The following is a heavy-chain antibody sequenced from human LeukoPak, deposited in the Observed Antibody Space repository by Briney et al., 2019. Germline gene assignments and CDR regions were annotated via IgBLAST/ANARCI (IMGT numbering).Heavy chain of an antibody. CDR2: ISPDGSRT. V-gene: IGHV3-74*01. J-gene: IGHJ4*02. D-gene: IGHD6-19*01. CDR1: QFTFSTYW. CDR3: VRGTSAWKGVDY. Sequence: PGGSLRLSCAASQFTFSTYWMHWVCQAPGRGLESVSCISPDGSRTDCADSVKGRVTTSRDNAKNTLYLQVNSLTADDTAVYYCVRGTSAWKGVDYWGQGTPVTVSS.